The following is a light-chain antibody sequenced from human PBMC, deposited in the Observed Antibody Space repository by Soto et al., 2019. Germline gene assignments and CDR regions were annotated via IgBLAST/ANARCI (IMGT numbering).Light chain of an antibody. CDR2: DVS. J-gene: IGLJ2*01. CDR1: SSDVGGYNF. V-gene: IGLV2-14*01. Sequence: QSVLTQPASVSGSPGQSITISCTGTSSDVGGYNFVSWYQQHPGKAPKLMIFDVSNRPSGVSNRFSGSKSGNTASLTISGLPAEDEADYYCSSYTYHGTVGMVFGGGTKVTVL. CDR3: SSYTYHGTVGMV.